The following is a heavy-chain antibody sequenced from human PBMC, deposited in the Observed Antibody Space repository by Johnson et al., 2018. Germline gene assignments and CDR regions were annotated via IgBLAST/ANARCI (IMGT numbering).Heavy chain of an antibody. V-gene: IGHV3-30*03. Sequence: QVQLVQSGGGVVQPGRSLRLSCAASGFTYNNYGIHWVRQAPGKGLEWVAIISYDGNEIYYADSVRGRFTISRDNSKSTVFLQMNSLRPEDTAVYFCGGDAGRWDWLDTWGQGALVTVSS. D-gene: IGHD2-21*02. CDR3: GGDAGRWDWLDT. J-gene: IGHJ5*02. CDR1: GFTYNNYG. CDR2: ISYDGNEI.